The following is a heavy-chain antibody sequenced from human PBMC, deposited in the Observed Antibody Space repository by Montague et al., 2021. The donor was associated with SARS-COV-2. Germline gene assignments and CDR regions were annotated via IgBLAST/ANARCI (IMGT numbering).Heavy chain of an antibody. D-gene: IGHD3-22*01. CDR2: IYYSGST. J-gene: IGHJ4*02. Sequence: SETLSLTCTVSGGSISSYNWSWIRQHPGKGLEWIGYIYYSGSTNYNPSLKSRVTISVDTSKNQFSLKLSSVTAADTAVYYCARDSHYYDSSGHFDYWGQGTLVTVSS. V-gene: IGHV4-59*13. CDR1: GGSISSYN. CDR3: ARDSHYYDSSGHFDY.